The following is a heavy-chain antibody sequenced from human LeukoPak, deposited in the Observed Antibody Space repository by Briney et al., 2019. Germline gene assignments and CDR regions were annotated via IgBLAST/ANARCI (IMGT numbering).Heavy chain of an antibody. J-gene: IGHJ4*02. CDR1: GDSLVSSRYH. D-gene: IGHD3-10*01. CDR3: ARVPVWFGPEFDY. Sequence: PSETLSLTCTVSGDSLVSSRYHWGWVRQPPGKAPEWIGSIYYDGSAYYNPSLKSRVTISVDTSKNQFSLKLSSVTAADTAVYYCARVPVWFGPEFDYWGQGTLVTVSS. V-gene: IGHV4-39*07. CDR2: IYYDGSA.